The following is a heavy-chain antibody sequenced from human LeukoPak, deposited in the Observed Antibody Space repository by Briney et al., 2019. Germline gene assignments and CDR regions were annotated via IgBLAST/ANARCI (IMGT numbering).Heavy chain of an antibody. D-gene: IGHD5-24*01. J-gene: IGHJ4*02. V-gene: IGHV4-59*01. CDR1: GGSISSYY. CDR3: ARGGPRDGYTGY. Sequence: SETLSLTCTVSGGSISSYYWSWIRQPPGKGLEWIGYIYYSGSTNYNPSLKSRVTISVDTSKNQFSLKLSSVTAADMAVYYCARGGPRDGYTGYWGQGTLVTGPS. CDR2: IYYSGST.